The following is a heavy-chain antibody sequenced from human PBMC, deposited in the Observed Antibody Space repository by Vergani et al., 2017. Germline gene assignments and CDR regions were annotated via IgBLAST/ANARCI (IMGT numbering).Heavy chain of an antibody. CDR3: ARGSDYDFDY. J-gene: IGHJ4*02. D-gene: IGHD4-17*01. CDR2: IYTSGST. Sequence: QVQLQQWGAGLLKPSETLSLTCTVSGGSISSGSYYWSWIRQPAGKGLEWIGRIYTSGSTNYNPSLKSRVTISVDTSKNQFSLKLSSVTAADTAVYYCARGSDYDFDYWGQGTLVTVSS. V-gene: IGHV4-61*02. CDR1: GGSISSGSYY.